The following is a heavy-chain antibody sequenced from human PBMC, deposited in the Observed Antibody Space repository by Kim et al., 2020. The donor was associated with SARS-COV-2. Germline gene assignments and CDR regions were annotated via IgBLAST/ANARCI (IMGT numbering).Heavy chain of an antibody. CDR1: GYTFTSYA. J-gene: IGHJ4*02. CDR3: ARGGIAAAGKRYYVDY. Sequence: ASVKVSCKASGYTFTSYAMHWVRQAPGQRLEWMGWINAGNGNTKYSQKFQGRVTITRDTSASTAYMELSSLRSEDTAVYYCARGGIAAAGKRYYVDYWSQGTLVPVSS. V-gene: IGHV1-3*01. D-gene: IGHD6-13*01. CDR2: INAGNGNT.